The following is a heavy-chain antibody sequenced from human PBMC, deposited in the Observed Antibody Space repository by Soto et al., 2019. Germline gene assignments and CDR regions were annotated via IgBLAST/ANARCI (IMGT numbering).Heavy chain of an antibody. V-gene: IGHV4-4*07. CDR1: GASIRGFY. CDR2: IYATGTT. J-gene: IGHJ5*02. D-gene: IGHD1-1*01. CDR3: VRDGTKTLRDWFDP. Sequence: PSETLSLTCTVSGASIRGFYWSWIRKSAGKGLEGIGRIYATGTTDYNPSLKRRVMMSVDTSKKQFSLKLRSVTAADTAVYYCVRDGTKTLRDWFDPWGQ.